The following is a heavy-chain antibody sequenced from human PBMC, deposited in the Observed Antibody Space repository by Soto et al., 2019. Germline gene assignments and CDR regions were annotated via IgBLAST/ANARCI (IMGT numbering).Heavy chain of an antibody. CDR2: ISGSGGST. D-gene: IGHD6-13*01. V-gene: IGHV3-23*01. CDR3: AKDPERVAAAGNWFDP. Sequence: PGGSLRLSCAASGFTFSSYAMSWVRQAPGKGLEWVSAISGSGGSTYYADSVKGRFTISRDNSKNTLYLQMNSLRAEDTAVYYCAKDPERVAAAGNWFDPWGQGTLVTVPQ. J-gene: IGHJ5*02. CDR1: GFTFSSYA.